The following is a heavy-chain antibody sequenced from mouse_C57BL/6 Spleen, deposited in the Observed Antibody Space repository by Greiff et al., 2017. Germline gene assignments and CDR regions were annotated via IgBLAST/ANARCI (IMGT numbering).Heavy chain of an antibody. Sequence: EVKLMESGGGLVKPGGSLKLSCAASGFTFSDYGMHWVRQAPEKGLEWVAYISSGSSTIYYADTVKGRFTISRDNAKNTLFLQMTSLRTEDTAMYYCARRSGGFDYWGQGTTLTVSS. CDR1: GFTFSDYG. J-gene: IGHJ2*01. CDR3: ARRSGGFDY. V-gene: IGHV5-17*01. CDR2: ISSGSSTI.